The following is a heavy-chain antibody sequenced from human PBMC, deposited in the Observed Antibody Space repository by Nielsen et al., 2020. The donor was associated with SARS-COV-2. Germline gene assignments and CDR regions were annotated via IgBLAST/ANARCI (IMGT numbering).Heavy chain of an antibody. CDR3: ARRVVVVQTGFHYSYMDV. V-gene: IGHV1-3*01. CDR1: GYTFTTYA. Sequence: ASVKVSCKASGYTFTTYAVHWVRQAPGQRLEWMGWSNAAKDNTKYSQKFRGRVSVTSDTSASTDFVELSGLRSEDTAMFYCARRVVVVQTGFHYSYMDVWGKGTTVTVSS. CDR2: SNAAKDNT. J-gene: IGHJ6*03. D-gene: IGHD2-2*01.